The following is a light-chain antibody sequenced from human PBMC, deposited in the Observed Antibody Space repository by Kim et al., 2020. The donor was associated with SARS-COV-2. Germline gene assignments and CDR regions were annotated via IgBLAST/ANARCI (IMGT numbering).Light chain of an antibody. CDR3: QAWDSSTHNYV. Sequence: PGQTASITVAGYKLGAKYVSWYQQKPGRTPVVVIYQDNQRPSRIPERFSGSNSGNTATLTISGTQAMDEADYYCQAWDSSTHNYVFGAGTKVTVL. CDR2: QDN. V-gene: IGLV3-1*01. J-gene: IGLJ1*01. CDR1: KLGAKY.